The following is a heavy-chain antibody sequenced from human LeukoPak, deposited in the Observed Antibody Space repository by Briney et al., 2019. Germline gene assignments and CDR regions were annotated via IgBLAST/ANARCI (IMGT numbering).Heavy chain of an antibody. Sequence: SETLSLTSTVSGGSISSSSYYWGWIRQPPGKGLEWIGSIYYSGSTYYNPSRKSRVTISVDTSKNQFSLKLSSVTAADTAVYYCARGGVRITIFGVVWRYFDYRGQGTLVTVSS. V-gene: IGHV4-39*07. CDR3: ARGGVRITIFGVVWRYFDY. CDR1: GGSISSSSYY. J-gene: IGHJ4*02. CDR2: IYYSGST. D-gene: IGHD3-3*01.